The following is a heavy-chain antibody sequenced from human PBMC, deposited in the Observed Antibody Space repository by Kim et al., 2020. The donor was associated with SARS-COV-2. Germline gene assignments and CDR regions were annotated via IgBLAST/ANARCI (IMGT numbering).Heavy chain of an antibody. CDR1: GYTFAAYG. Sequence: ASVKVSCKASGYTFAAYGISWVRQARGQGLQWMGGIGAYNGMSDYGQTFHDRITMTTDISSSTAYLEVRSLRSDDTAIYFCARGGRGDHFYNGMDVWGRGTAV. D-gene: IGHD2-21*02. V-gene: IGHV1-18*01. CDR3: ARGGRGDHFYNGMDV. J-gene: IGHJ6*01. CDR2: IGAYNGMS.